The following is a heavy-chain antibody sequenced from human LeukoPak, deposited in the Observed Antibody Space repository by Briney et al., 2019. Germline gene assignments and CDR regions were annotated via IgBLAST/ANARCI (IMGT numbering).Heavy chain of an antibody. J-gene: IGHJ4*02. V-gene: IGHV3-21*01. CDR3: ARDLDYSTGFDY. CDR2: ISSTGTYI. D-gene: IGHD4-11*01. CDR1: GFTFSTYW. Sequence: GGSLRLSCVASGFTFSTYWMHWVRQAPGKGLEWVSSISSTGTYIYYTDSVKGRFTISRDIANSLLYLQMNSLRADDTAVYYCARDLDYSTGFDYWGQGTLVTVSS.